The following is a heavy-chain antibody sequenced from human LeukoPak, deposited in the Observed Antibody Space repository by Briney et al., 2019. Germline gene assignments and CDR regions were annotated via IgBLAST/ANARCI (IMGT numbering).Heavy chain of an antibody. D-gene: IGHD5-12*01. Sequence: PGGSLRLSCAASGFTFSSYGMHWVRQAPGKGLEWVAVISYDGSNKYYADSVKGRFTISRDNSKNTLYLQMNSLRAEDTAVYYCARDYSGYDLQLWYDYWGQGTLVTVSS. CDR3: ARDYSGYDLQLWYDY. V-gene: IGHV3-30*03. CDR2: ISYDGSNK. CDR1: GFTFSSYG. J-gene: IGHJ4*02.